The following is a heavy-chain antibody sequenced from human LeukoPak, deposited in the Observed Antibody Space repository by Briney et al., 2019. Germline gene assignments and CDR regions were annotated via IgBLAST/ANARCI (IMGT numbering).Heavy chain of an antibody. V-gene: IGHV3-23*01. CDR3: AKGGISEAGGVVY. CDR1: GFTFAGYS. J-gene: IGHJ4*02. D-gene: IGHD6-19*01. Sequence: GGSLRLSCAASGFTFAGYSMSWVRQAPGKGLEWVSSMTSTGGETYYADAVKGRFTISRDNSKNALYLQMRSLRVEDTAIYYCAKGGISEAGGVVYWGQGTLVTVSS. CDR2: MTSTGGET.